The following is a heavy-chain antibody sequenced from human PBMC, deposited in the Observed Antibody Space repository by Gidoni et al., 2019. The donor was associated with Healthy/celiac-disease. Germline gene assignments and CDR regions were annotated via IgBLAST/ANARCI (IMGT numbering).Heavy chain of an antibody. V-gene: IGHV3-21*01. CDR3: ARDPFFGYGDDGFGT. Sequence: EVQLVESGGGPVKPGGSRTLSCEAPGCTCSSYSMNWVRQAPGKARGWVSSISIISSYRYYADSVKGQFTISRDNAKSSLYLQMNSLRAGDTAVYYCARDPFFGYGDDGFGTWGQGTLVTVSS. D-gene: IGHD4-17*01. CDR1: GCTCSSYS. CDR2: ISIISSYR. J-gene: IGHJ5*02.